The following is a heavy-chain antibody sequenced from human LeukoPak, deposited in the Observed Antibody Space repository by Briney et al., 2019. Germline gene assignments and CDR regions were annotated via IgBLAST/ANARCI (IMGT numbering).Heavy chain of an antibody. Sequence: GGSLRLSCAASGFTFSSYAMHGVRQAPGKGLEGGAVISYDGSNKYCADSVRGRLTISRDNSQNTLYLQMTSLRAEDTAVYYCARDHGWELLKGNDAFDIWGQGTMVTVSS. J-gene: IGHJ3*02. CDR1: GFTFSSYA. CDR2: ISYDGSNK. CDR3: ARDHGWELLKGNDAFDI. V-gene: IGHV3-30*04. D-gene: IGHD1-26*01.